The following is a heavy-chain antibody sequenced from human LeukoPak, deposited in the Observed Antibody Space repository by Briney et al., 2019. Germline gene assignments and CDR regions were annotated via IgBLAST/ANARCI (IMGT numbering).Heavy chain of an antibody. J-gene: IGHJ1*01. CDR1: GGSFSGYY. CDR2: INHSGST. Sequence: SETLSLTCAVYGGSFSGYYWSWIRQPPGKGLEWIGEINHSGSTNYNPSLKSRVTISVDTSKNQFSLKLSSVTAADTAVYYCARRGGSLQYFQHWGQGTLVTVSS. CDR3: ARRGGSLQYFQH. V-gene: IGHV4-34*01. D-gene: IGHD2-15*01.